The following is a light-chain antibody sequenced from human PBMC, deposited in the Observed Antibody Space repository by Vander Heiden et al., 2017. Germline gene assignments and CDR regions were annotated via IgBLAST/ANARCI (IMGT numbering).Light chain of an antibody. CDR2: AVS. V-gene: IGKV1-12*01. Sequence: DIQMSQCPSSVSASVGDRVTITCRASQGISSWLAWYQQKPWKSPKLLIYAVSSLQSGVPSRFSGSGSGTDFTLTISILQPEDFATYYCRLSNSFPYTFGQGTKLEIK. CDR1: QGISSW. J-gene: IGKJ2*01. CDR3: RLSNSFPYT.